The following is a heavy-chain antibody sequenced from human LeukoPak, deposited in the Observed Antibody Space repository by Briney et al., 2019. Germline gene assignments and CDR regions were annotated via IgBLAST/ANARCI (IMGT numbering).Heavy chain of an antibody. CDR2: ISASGGSS. D-gene: IGHD3-9*01. CDR1: GFTLSSYA. CDR3: ARDGRRYYDILTGYLAY. Sequence: GGSLRLSCAASGFTLSSYAMSWVRQAPGKGLEWVSAISASGGSSYYADSVKGRFTISRDNSKNTLYLQMNSLRAEDTAVYYCARDGRRYYDILTGYLAYWGQGTLVTVSS. J-gene: IGHJ4*02. V-gene: IGHV3-23*01.